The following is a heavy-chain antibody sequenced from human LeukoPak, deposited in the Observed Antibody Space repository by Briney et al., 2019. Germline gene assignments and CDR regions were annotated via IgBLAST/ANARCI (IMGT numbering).Heavy chain of an antibody. D-gene: IGHD1-1*01. V-gene: IGHV3-15*01. CDR2: IKTKADGETT. CDR3: VTRVKSTGDY. CDR1: GFTFSSYS. J-gene: IGHJ4*02. Sequence: GGSLRLSCAASGFTFSSYSMNWVRQAPGKGLEWIGRIKTKADGETTEYIAPVKGRFTISRDDSKNTVYLQMNSLKTEDTALYYCVTRVKSTGDYWGQGTLVTVSS.